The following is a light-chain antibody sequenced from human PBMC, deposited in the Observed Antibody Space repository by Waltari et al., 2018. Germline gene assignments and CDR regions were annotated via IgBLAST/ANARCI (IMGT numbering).Light chain of an antibody. CDR2: QAS. CDR1: HSISRW. V-gene: IGKV1-5*03. J-gene: IGKJ1*01. Sequence: DLQMTQSPSTLSASVGDRVPITCRTSHSISRWLAWYQQKPGKAPKLLIHQASSLESGVPSRFSGSGSGTDFTLTINSLQPEDSATYYCQQYNDFIWAFGRGTKVEI. CDR3: QQYNDFIWA.